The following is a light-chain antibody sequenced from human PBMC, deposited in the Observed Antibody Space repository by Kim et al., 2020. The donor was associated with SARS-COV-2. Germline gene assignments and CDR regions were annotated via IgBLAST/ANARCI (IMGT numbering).Light chain of an antibody. CDR2: GAS. V-gene: IGKV3-15*01. Sequence: EIVMTQSPATLSVSPGERATLSCRASQSVSSILAWYQQKPCQAPRLLFYGASTRATGIPARFSGSGSGTELTLTISSLQSEDFAVYYWQQYNNWWTFGQGTKVDIK. CDR3: QQYNNWWT. J-gene: IGKJ1*01. CDR1: QSVSSI.